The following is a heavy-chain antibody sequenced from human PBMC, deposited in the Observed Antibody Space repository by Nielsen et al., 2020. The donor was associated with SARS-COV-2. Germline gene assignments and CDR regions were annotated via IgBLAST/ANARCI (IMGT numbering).Heavy chain of an antibody. D-gene: IGHD3-9*01. J-gene: IGHJ6*02. CDR2: ISWDGGST. CDR3: ARNGGVLTGYYFLSGMDV. Sequence: GGSLRLSCAASGFTFDDYTMHWVRQAPGKGLEWVSLISWDGGSTYYADSVKGRFTISRDNSKNSLYLQMNSLRAEDTTLYHCARNGGVLTGYYFLSGMDVWGQGTTVTVSS. CDR1: GFTFDDYT. V-gene: IGHV3-43*01.